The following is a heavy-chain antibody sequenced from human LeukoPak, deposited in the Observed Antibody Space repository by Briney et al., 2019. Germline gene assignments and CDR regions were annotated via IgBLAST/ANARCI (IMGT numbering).Heavy chain of an antibody. CDR3: AKDRGRTWVQVAN. CDR1: GFTLSSDA. V-gene: IGHV3-23*01. CDR2: ISGSGGST. D-gene: IGHD2-15*01. Sequence: GGSLRLSCIVTGFTLSSDAMGWVRQAPGKGLEWVSGISGSGGSTYYADSVKGRFTISRDNSKNTLYLQMNSLRVEDTAVYYCAKDRGRTWVQVANWGQGTLVTVSS. J-gene: IGHJ4*02.